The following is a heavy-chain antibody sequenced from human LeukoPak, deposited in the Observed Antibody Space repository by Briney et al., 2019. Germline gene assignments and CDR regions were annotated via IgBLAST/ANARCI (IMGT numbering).Heavy chain of an antibody. D-gene: IGHD6-13*01. CDR3: ARDPGFIAAAGDDY. Sequence: GASVKVSCKASGYTFTGYYMHWVRQAPGQGLEWMGWISPNSGGTNYAQKFQGRVTMTRDTSISTAYMELSRLRSDDTAVYYCARDPGFIAAAGDDYWGQGTLVTVSS. CDR2: ISPNSGGT. J-gene: IGHJ4*02. CDR1: GYTFTGYY. V-gene: IGHV1-2*02.